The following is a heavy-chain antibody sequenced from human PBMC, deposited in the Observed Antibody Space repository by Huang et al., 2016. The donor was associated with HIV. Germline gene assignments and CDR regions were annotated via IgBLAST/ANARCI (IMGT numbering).Heavy chain of an antibody. Sequence: EVQLVESGGGLVQPGGYLKLSCAASGFTFSGSAMHWVRQASGKGLDGVGRIRSKANSYATAYAASVKGRFTISRDDSKNTAYLQMNSLKTEDTAVYYCTRLTMIGDGDYWGQGTLVTVSS. D-gene: IGHD3-22*01. CDR3: TRLTMIGDGDY. V-gene: IGHV3-73*01. CDR2: IRSKANSYAT. J-gene: IGHJ4*02. CDR1: GFTFSGSA.